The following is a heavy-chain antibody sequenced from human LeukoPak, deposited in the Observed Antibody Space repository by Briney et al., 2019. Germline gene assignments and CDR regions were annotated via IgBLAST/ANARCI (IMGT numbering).Heavy chain of an antibody. J-gene: IGHJ6*03. Sequence: SETLSLTCTVSGGSISSYYWSWIRQPPGKGLEWIGYIYYSGSTNYNPSLKSRVTISVDTSKNQFSLKLSSVTAADTAVYYCARTTEGGYAYGYFYYYYMDVWGKGTTVTISS. CDR1: GGSISSYY. D-gene: IGHD5-18*01. CDR3: ARTTEGGYAYGYFYYYYMDV. V-gene: IGHV4-59*01. CDR2: IYYSGST.